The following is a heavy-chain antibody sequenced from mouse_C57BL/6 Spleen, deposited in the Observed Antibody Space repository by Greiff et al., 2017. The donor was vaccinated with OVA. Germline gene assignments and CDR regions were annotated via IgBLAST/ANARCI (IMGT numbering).Heavy chain of an antibody. CDR1: GYTFTSYW. J-gene: IGHJ2*01. D-gene: IGHD2-1*01. CDR3: ARLEVYYDYFDY. Sequence: QVQLQQPGAELVMPGASVKLSCKASGYTFTSYWMHWVKQRPGQGLEWIGEIDPSDSYTNYNQKFKGKSTLTVDKSSSTAYMQLSSLTSEDSAVYYCARLEVYYDYFDYWGQGTTLTVSS. CDR2: IDPSDSYT. V-gene: IGHV1-69*01.